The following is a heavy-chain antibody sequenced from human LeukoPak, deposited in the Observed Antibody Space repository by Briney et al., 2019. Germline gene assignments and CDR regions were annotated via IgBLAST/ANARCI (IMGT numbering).Heavy chain of an antibody. Sequence: GASVKVSCKASGYTFTGYYMHWVRQAPGQGLEWMGWINPNSGGTNYAQKFQGRVTMTRDTSISTAYMELSSLRSEDTAVYYCARVRFVYNWNPARPNWFDPWGQGTLVTVSS. J-gene: IGHJ5*02. V-gene: IGHV1-2*02. CDR2: INPNSGGT. CDR1: GYTFTGYY. D-gene: IGHD1-1*01. CDR3: ARVRFVYNWNPARPNWFDP.